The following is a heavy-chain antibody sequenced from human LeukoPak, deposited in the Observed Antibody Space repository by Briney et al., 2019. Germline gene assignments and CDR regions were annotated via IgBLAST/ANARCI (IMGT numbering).Heavy chain of an antibody. V-gene: IGHV3-21*01. Sequence: GGSLRLSCAASGFTFSSYGMNWVRQAPGKGLEWVSSISSSSSYIYYADSVKGRFTISRDNAKNSLYLQMNSLRAEDTAVYYCARGQLGMAWYFDLWGRGTLVTVSS. CDR3: ARGQLGMAWYFDL. D-gene: IGHD7-27*01. CDR2: ISSSSSYI. CDR1: GFTFSSYG. J-gene: IGHJ2*01.